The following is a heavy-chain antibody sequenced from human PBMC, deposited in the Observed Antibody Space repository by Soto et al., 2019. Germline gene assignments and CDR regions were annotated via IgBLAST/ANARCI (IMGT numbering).Heavy chain of an antibody. V-gene: IGHV3-30-3*01. CDR3: ASMNAFDI. CDR1: GFTFSSYA. J-gene: IGHJ3*02. Sequence: ESGGGVVQPGRSLRLSCAASGFTFSSYAMHWVRQAPGKGLEWVAVISYDGSNKYYADSVKGRFTISRDNSKNTLYLQMNSLRAEDTAVYYCASMNAFDIWGQGTMVTVSS. CDR2: ISYDGSNK.